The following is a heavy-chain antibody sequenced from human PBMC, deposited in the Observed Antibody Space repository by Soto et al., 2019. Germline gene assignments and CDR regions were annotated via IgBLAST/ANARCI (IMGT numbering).Heavy chain of an antibody. CDR1: GFTFSSYA. Sequence: EVQLLGSGGGLVQPGGSLRLSCAASGFTFSSYAMSWVRQAPGKGLEWVSAISGSGGSAYYADSVKGRFTISRDNSKDTLYLQMNSLRAEDTAVYYCAKGGSYFYYYGLDVWGQGTTVTVSS. CDR3: AKGGSYFYYYGLDV. V-gene: IGHV3-23*01. D-gene: IGHD1-26*01. J-gene: IGHJ6*02. CDR2: ISGSGGSA.